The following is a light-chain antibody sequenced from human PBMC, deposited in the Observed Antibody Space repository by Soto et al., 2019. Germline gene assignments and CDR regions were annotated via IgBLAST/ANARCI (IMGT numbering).Light chain of an antibody. CDR3: QQYGSSPPYT. V-gene: IGKV3-20*01. CDR1: QIVSSDH. CDR2: SAS. Sequence: EIVLTQSPGTLSLSPGERATLSCRASQIVSSDHLAWYQQKPGQAPRLLIYSASNRPIGIPDRFSGSGSGTDFPLTISSLEPEDFAVYYCQQYGSSPPYTFGQGTKLEIK. J-gene: IGKJ2*01.